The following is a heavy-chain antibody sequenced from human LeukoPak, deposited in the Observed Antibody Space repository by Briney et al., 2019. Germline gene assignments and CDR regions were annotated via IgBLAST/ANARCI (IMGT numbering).Heavy chain of an antibody. CDR1: GGSISSGSYY. D-gene: IGHD1-1*01. CDR3: ARGRVSSSTWYSTYYYYFYMDV. J-gene: IGHJ6*03. Sequence: PSETLSLTCTVSGGSISSGSYYWSWIRQPAGKGLEWIGRIYTSGSTNYNPSLNGRVSISRDTTNNLFSLRLRSVTAADTAVYFCARGRVSSSTWYSTYYYYFYMDVWGKGTTVTVSS. CDR2: IYTSGST. V-gene: IGHV4-61*02.